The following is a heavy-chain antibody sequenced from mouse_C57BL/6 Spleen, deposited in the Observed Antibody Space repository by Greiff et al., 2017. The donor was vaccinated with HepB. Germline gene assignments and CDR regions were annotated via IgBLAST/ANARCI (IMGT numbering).Heavy chain of an antibody. CDR1: GYSFTDYN. CDR2: INPNYGTT. V-gene: IGHV1-39*01. D-gene: IGHD1-1*01. CDR3: ASVDYYGSSYVWYFDV. Sequence: EVQLQQSGPELVKPGASVKISCKASGYSFTDYNMNWVKQSNGKSLEWIGVINPNYGTTSYNQKFKGKATLTVDQSSSTAYMQLNSLTSEDSAVYYCASVDYYGSSYVWYFDVWGTGTTVTVSS. J-gene: IGHJ1*03.